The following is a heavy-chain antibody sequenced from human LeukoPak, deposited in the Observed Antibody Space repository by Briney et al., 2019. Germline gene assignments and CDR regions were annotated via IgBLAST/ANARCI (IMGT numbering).Heavy chain of an antibody. V-gene: IGHV3-23*01. J-gene: IGHJ4*02. D-gene: IGHD2-15*01. CDR1: GFTFSSYA. CDR3: AKTNHIVVVVAAVDY. Sequence: GGSLRLSCAASGFTFSSYAMSWVRQAPGKGLEWVSAISGSGGSTYYADSVKGRSTISRDNSKNTLYLQMNSLRAEDTAVYYCAKTNHIVVVVAAVDYWGQGTLVTVSS. CDR2: ISGSGGST.